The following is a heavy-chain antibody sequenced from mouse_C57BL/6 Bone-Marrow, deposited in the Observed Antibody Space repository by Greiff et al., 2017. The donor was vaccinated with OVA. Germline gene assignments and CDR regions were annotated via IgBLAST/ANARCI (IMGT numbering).Heavy chain of an antibody. CDR1: GYAFSSYW. CDR2: IYPGDGDT. J-gene: IGHJ2*01. V-gene: IGHV1-80*01. CDR3: ARGAIYYGSSGDYFDY. D-gene: IGHD1-1*01. Sequence: QVQLKESGAELVKPGASVKISCKASGYAFSSYWMNWVKQRPGKGLEWIGQIYPGDGDTNYNGKFKGKATLTADKSSSTAYMQLSSLTSEDSAVYFCARGAIYYGSSGDYFDYWGQGTTLTVSS.